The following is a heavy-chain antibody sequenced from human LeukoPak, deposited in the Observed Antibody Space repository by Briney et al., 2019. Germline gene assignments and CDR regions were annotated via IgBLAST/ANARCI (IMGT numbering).Heavy chain of an antibody. CDR2: IIPVFGIT. Sequence: SVKVSCKASGGTFSSYTVSWVRQAPGQGLEWMGRIIPVFGITNYAQNFQDRVTITADTSPGTAYMELHSLRSEDTAVYYCARSTEYYDSSGYLGDWFDPWGQGTLVTVSS. D-gene: IGHD3-22*01. CDR3: ARSTEYYDSSGYLGDWFDP. J-gene: IGHJ5*02. V-gene: IGHV1-69*02. CDR1: GGTFSSYT.